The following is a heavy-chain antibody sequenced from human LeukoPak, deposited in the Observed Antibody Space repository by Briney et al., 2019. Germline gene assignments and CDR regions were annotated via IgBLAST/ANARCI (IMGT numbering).Heavy chain of an antibody. CDR2: IDTDGSST. CDR1: GFTFSSYD. D-gene: IGHD5/OR15-5a*01. CDR3: VRGVYHYGDY. J-gene: IGHJ4*02. V-gene: IGHV3-74*01. Sequence: GGSLRLSCAASGFTFSSYDMHWVRQAPGKGLVWVSTIDTDGSSTNYADSVKGRFTISRDNAKNTLYLQMNSLRAEDTAVYYCVRGVYHYGDYWGQGTLVTVSS.